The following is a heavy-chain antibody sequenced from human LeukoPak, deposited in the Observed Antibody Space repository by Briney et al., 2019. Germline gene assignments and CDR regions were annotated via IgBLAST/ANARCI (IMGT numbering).Heavy chain of an antibody. V-gene: IGHV1-24*01. CDR1: GYTLTELS. D-gene: IGHD3-22*01. CDR3: ATDNLNYYDSSGLGGLDY. Sequence: ASVTVSCKVSGYTLTELSMHWVRQAPGKGLEWMGGFDPEDGETIYAQKFQGRVTMTEDTSTDTAYMELSSLRSEDTAVYYCATDNLNYYDSSGLGGLDYWGQGTLVTVSS. J-gene: IGHJ4*02. CDR2: FDPEDGET.